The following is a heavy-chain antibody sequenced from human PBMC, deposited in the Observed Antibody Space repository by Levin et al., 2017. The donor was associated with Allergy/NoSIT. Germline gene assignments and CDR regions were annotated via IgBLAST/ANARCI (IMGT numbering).Heavy chain of an antibody. D-gene: IGHD5-18*01. J-gene: IGHJ4*02. CDR1: GYTFTSYG. CDR2: ISAYNGNT. Sequence: ASVKVSCKASGYTFTSYGISWVRQAPGQGLEWMGWISAYNGNTNYAQKLQGRVTMTTDTSTSTAYMELRSLRSDDTAVYYCARDIRRGYSYGPLGALDYWGQGTLVTVSS. CDR3: ARDIRRGYSYGPLGALDY. V-gene: IGHV1-18*01.